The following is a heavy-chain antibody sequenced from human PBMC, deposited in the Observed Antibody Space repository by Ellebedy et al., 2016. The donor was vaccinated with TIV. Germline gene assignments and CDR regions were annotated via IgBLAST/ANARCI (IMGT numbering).Heavy chain of an antibody. J-gene: IGHJ4*02. CDR3: AEVDFC. CDR1: GFAVNSYY. V-gene: IGHV3-53*01. CDR2: IFTSDIT. Sequence: PGGSLRLSCAPSGFAVNSYYITWARQAPGKGLDWVSVIFTSDITSYADSVRGRFTISRDTYKNTVSLQMNSLGVEDTAIYYCAEVDFCWGQGTLVTVSS.